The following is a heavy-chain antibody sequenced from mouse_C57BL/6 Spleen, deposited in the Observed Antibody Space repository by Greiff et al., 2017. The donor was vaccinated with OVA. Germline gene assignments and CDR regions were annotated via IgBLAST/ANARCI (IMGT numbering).Heavy chain of an antibody. V-gene: IGHV1-26*01. CDR3: ARWDYYGSSYGGDWYFDV. CDR2: INPNNGGT. J-gene: IGHJ1*03. D-gene: IGHD1-1*01. Sequence: VQLQQSGPELVKPGASVKISCKASGYTFTDYYMNWVKQSHGKSLEWIGDINPNNGGTSYNQKFKGKATLTVDKSSSTAYMELRSLTSEDSAVYYCARWDYYGSSYGGDWYFDVWGTGTTVTVSS. CDR1: GYTFTDYY.